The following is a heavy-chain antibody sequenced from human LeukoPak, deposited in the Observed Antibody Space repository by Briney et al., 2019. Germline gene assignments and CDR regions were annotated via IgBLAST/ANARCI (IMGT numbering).Heavy chain of an antibody. D-gene: IGHD3-9*01. CDR3: ARGDDILTAYYYYCGMDV. CDR2: INSDGSST. J-gene: IGHJ6*04. CDR1: GFTFSSYW. Sequence: GGSLTLACAASGFTFSSYWMHWVRQAPGKGLVWVSRINSDGSSTSYADSVKGRFTISRDNAKNTLYLQMNSLRAEDTAVYYCARGDDILTAYYYYCGMDVWGKGTTVTVSS. V-gene: IGHV3-74*01.